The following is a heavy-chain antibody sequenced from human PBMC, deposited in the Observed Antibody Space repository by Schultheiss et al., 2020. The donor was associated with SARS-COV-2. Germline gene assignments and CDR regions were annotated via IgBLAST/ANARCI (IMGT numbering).Heavy chain of an antibody. V-gene: IGHV3-49*04. CDR1: GFTFGDYA. CDR3: TRDSPMIRYFDWSTPRFDY. Sequence: GGSLRLSCTASGFTFGDYAMSWVRQAPGKGLEWVGFIRSKAYGGTTEYAASVKGRFTISRDDSKSIACLQMNSLKTEDTAVYYCTRDSPMIRYFDWSTPRFDYWGQGTLVTVSS. J-gene: IGHJ4*02. CDR2: IRSKAYGGTT. D-gene: IGHD3-9*01.